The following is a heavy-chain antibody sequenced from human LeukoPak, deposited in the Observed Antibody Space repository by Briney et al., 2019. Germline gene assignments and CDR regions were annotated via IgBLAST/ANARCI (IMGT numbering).Heavy chain of an antibody. V-gene: IGHV4-59*01. CDR1: GGSISSYY. Sequence: SETLSLTCTVSGGSISSYYWSWIRQPPGKGLEWIGYIYYSGSTNYNPSLKSRVTISVDTSKNQFSLKLSSVTATDTAVYYCARAPYGSATNNYYMDVWGKGTTVTVSS. J-gene: IGHJ6*03. D-gene: IGHD3-10*01. CDR2: IYYSGST. CDR3: ARAPYGSATNNYYMDV.